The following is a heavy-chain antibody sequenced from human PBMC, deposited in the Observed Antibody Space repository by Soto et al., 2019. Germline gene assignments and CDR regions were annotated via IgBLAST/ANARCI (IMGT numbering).Heavy chain of an antibody. D-gene: IGHD2-15*01. CDR1: GGSISSYY. CDR2: IYYSGST. V-gene: IGHV4-59*01. CDR3: ARDLLGRYYFDY. Sequence: PSETLSLTCTVSGGSISSYYWRWIRQPPGKGLEWIGYIYYSGSTNYNPSLKSRVTISVDTSKNQFSLKLSSVTAADTAVYYCARDLLGRYYFDYWGQGTLVTVSS. J-gene: IGHJ4*02.